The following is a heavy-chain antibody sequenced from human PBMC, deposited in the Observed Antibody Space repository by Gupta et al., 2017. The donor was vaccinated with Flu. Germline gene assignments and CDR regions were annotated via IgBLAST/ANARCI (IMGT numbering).Heavy chain of an antibody. V-gene: IGHV1-46*04. CDR2: VNPNGGRT. CDR1: GYTFTSYF. D-gene: IGHD1-26*01. J-gene: IGHJ4*02. Sequence: QVQLVQSGAEMKKPGTSVRVSCQASGYTFTSYFIYWVRQAPGQGLEWMGLVNPNGGRTAYAQKLRGRVTMGSDTSTSTVYMEVRSLRSEDTAVYSCARASESYHKPIDFWGQGTLVTVSS. CDR3: ARASESYHKPIDF.